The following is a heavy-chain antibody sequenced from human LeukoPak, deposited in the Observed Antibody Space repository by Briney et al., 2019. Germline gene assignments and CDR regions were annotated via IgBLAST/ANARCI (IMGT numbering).Heavy chain of an antibody. J-gene: IGHJ3*02. Sequence: PGGSLRLSCAASGFTFSSYGMHWVRQARGKGLEWVAVIWYDGSNKYYADSVKGRFTISRDNSKNTLYLQMNSLRAEDTAVYYCARVEIGGSSWYGGAFDIWGQGTMVTVSS. V-gene: IGHV3-33*01. D-gene: IGHD6-13*01. CDR1: GFTFSSYG. CDR2: IWYDGSNK. CDR3: ARVEIGGSSWYGGAFDI.